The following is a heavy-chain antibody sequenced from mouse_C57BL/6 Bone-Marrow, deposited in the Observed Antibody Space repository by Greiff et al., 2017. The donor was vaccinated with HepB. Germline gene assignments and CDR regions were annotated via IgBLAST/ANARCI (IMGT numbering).Heavy chain of an antibody. J-gene: IGHJ3*01. CDR1: GFSLTSYG. Sequence: VQLVESGPGLVAPSQSLSITCTVSGFSLTSYGVDWVRQSPGKGLEWLGVIWGVGSTNYNSALKSRLSISKDNSKSQVFLKMNSLQTDDTAMYYCAIYDGFTGGFAYWGQGTLVTVSA. V-gene: IGHV2-6*01. CDR2: IWGVGST. D-gene: IGHD2-3*01. CDR3: AIYDGFTGGFAY.